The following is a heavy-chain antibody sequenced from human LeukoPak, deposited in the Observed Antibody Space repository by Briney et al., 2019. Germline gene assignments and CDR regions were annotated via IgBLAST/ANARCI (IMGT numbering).Heavy chain of an antibody. CDR1: GYTFTGYY. CDR2: INPNSGGT. V-gene: IGHV1-2*02. CDR3: ARGDNGSGSYYILGAVDY. Sequence: GASVTVSCKASGYTFTGYYMHWVRQAPGQGLEWMGWINPNSGGTNYAQKFQGRVTMTRDTSISTAYMELSRLRSDDTAVYYCARGDNGSGSYYILGAVDYWGQGTLVTVSS. J-gene: IGHJ4*02. D-gene: IGHD3-10*01.